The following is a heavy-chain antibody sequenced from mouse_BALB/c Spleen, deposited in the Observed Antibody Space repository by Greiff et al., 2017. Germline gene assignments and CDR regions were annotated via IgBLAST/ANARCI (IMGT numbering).Heavy chain of an antibody. V-gene: IGHV5-12-2*01. CDR1: GFTFSSYT. CDR2: ISNGGGST. CDR3: ARHNAGYWYFDV. J-gene: IGHJ1*01. Sequence: DVMLVESGGGLVQPGGSLKLSCAASGFTFSSYTMSWVRQTPEKRLEWVAYISNGGGSTYYPDTVKGRFTISRDNAKNTLYLQMSSLKSEDTAMYYCARHNAGYWYFDVWGAGTTVTVSS.